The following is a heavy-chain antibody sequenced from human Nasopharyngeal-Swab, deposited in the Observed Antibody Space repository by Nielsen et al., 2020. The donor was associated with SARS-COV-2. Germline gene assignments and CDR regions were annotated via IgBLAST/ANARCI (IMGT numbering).Heavy chain of an antibody. CDR1: GGSISSYY. V-gene: IGHV4-4*07. J-gene: IGHJ4*02. D-gene: IGHD3-10*01. CDR3: ARESLHYYGSGSYYNVLDY. CDR2: IYTSGST. Sequence: SETLSLTCTVSGGSISSYYWSWIRRPAGKGLEWIGRIYTSGSTNYNPSLKSRVTMSVDTSKNQFSLKLSSVTAADTAVYYCARESLHYYGSGSYYNVLDYWGQGTLVTVSS.